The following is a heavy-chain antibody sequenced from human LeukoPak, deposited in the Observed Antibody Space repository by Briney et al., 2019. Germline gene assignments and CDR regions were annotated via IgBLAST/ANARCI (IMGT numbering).Heavy chain of an antibody. V-gene: IGHV4-39*01. CDR2: MYYSGST. CDR3: ARHRSFGELEYYYYGMDV. D-gene: IGHD3-10*01. Sequence: PSETLSLTCTVSGGSISGSPYYWGWIRQPPGKGLEWIGSMYYSGSTYYNPSLKSRVTISVDTSKKRFSLKLRSVTAADTAVYYCARHRSFGELEYYYYGMDVWGQGTTVTVSS. J-gene: IGHJ6*02. CDR1: GGSISGSPYY.